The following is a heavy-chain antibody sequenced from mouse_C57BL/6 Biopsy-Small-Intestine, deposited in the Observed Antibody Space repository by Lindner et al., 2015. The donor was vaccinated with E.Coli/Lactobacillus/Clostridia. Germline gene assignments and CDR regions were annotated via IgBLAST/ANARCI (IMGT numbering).Heavy chain of an antibody. V-gene: IGHV1-85*01. J-gene: IGHJ1*01. CDR2: IHAGDGST. CDR3: AKDLTGTYWYFDL. D-gene: IGHD4-1*01. Sequence: SVKVSCKASGYTFTIYALHWVRQAPGQRLEWMGWIHAGDGSTKYSQKFQDRVTITRDTSASTAYMELNSLTSEDTAVYYCAKDLTGTYWYFDLWGRGTLVTVSS. CDR1: GYTFTIYA.